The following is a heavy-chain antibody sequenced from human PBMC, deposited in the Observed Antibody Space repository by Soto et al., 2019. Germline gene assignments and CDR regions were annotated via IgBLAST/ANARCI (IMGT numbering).Heavy chain of an antibody. Sequence: QVQLQESGPGLVKPSETLSLTCTVSGGSISVYYWSWIRQPPGKGLEWIGYIYYSGSTNYTPSLKGRVTISVDTSKNQFSLKLSSVTAADTAVYYCARGGWRHIDYWGQGTLVTVSS. CDR2: IYYSGST. D-gene: IGHD3-3*01. CDR3: ARGGWRHIDY. CDR1: GGSISVYY. V-gene: IGHV4-59*08. J-gene: IGHJ4*02.